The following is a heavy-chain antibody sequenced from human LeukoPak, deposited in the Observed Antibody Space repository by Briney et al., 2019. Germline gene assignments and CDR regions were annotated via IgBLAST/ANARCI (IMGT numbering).Heavy chain of an antibody. J-gene: IGHJ3*02. CDR2: IYYNGNT. V-gene: IGHV4-59*01. D-gene: IGHD3-22*01. CDR3: VRGNYDNRGYSNAFDI. CDR1: GASISSSY. Sequence: PSGTLSLTCTVPGASISSSYWSWVRQPPGKRLEWIGFIYYNGNTNSNPSLKSRVTISVHTSKNQFSLKLTSVTAADTAVYYCVRGNYDNRGYSNAFDIWGQGAMVTVSS.